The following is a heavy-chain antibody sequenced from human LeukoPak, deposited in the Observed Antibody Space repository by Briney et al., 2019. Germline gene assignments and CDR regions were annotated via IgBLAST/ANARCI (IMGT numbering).Heavy chain of an antibody. CDR3: ARGRNDNGGMFFDS. J-gene: IGHJ4*02. Sequence: SETLSLTCTVSGGSIRSYYWNWIRQAPGKGLEWVGFISYSGYTSYSPSLKSRVAISVDTAKSQFSLRLNSLTAADTAIYYCARGRNDNGGMFFDSWAQGNLVTVSS. D-gene: IGHD4-23*01. CDR2: ISYSGYT. V-gene: IGHV4-59*01. CDR1: GGSIRSYY.